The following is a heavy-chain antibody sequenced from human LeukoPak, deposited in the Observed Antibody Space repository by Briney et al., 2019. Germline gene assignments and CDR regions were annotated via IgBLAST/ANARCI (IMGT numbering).Heavy chain of an antibody. Sequence: GGSLRLSCAASGFSFSSYWMHWVRQAPGTGLVWVSRTNIDGSGTSYVDSVKGRFTISRDNAKNTLYLQMNSLRAEDTAVYYCAKVGPYDFWSGYTSYYYYMDVWGKGTTVTVSS. CDR2: TNIDGSGT. J-gene: IGHJ6*03. V-gene: IGHV3-74*01. D-gene: IGHD3-3*01. CDR3: AKVGPYDFWSGYTSYYYYMDV. CDR1: GFSFSSYW.